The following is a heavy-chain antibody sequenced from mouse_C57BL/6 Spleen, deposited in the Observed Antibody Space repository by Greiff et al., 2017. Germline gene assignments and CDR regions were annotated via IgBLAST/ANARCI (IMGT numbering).Heavy chain of an antibody. J-gene: IGHJ2*01. CDR3: TRRRGDYYGSSAYFDY. Sequence: QVQLKQSGAELVRPGASVTLSCKASGYTFTDYEMHWVKQTPVHGLEWIGAIDPETGGTAYNQKFKGKAILTADKSSSTAYMELRSLTSEDSAVYYCTRRRGDYYGSSAYFDYWGQGTTLTVSS. V-gene: IGHV1-15*01. CDR1: GYTFTDYE. D-gene: IGHD1-1*01. CDR2: IDPETGGT.